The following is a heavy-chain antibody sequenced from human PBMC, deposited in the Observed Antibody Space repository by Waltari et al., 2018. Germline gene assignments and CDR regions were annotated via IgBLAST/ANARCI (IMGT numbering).Heavy chain of an antibody. CDR1: GYTFTGYY. CDR3: ARVKGYSSSWFNY. J-gene: IGHJ4*02. CDR2: INPNSGGT. V-gene: IGHV1-2*06. Sequence: QVQLVQSGAEVKKPGASVTVSCKASGYTFTGYYMHWVRQAPGQGLEWMGRINPNSGGTNYAQKFQGRVTMTRDTAISTAYMELSRLRSDDTAVYYCARVKGYSSSWFNYWGQGTLVTVSS. D-gene: IGHD6-13*01.